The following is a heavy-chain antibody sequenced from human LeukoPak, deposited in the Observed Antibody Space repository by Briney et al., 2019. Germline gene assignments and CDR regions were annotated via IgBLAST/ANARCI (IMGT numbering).Heavy chain of an antibody. D-gene: IGHD6-19*01. CDR2: MNPNSGNK. Sequence: ASVKVSCKASGYSFTNFDINWVRQATGQGLAWMGWMNPNSGNKGYAQKFQGRVTMTMNTSITTAYMELSSLRSEDTAVYYCARGPQWRGDYYYMDGWARGTTVTVSS. J-gene: IGHJ6*03. V-gene: IGHV1-8*01. CDR3: ARGPQWRGDYYYMDG. CDR1: GYSFTNFD.